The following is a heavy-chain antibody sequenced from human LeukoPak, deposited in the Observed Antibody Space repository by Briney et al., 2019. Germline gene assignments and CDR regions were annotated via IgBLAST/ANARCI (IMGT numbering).Heavy chain of an antibody. CDR3: ARLGGWLQPPDY. Sequence: SETLSLTCAVYGGSFSGYYWSWIRQPPGKGLEWIGEISHSGSTNYNPSLKSRVTISVDTSKNQFSLKLSSVTAADTAVYYCARLGGWLQPPDYWGQGTLVTVSS. V-gene: IGHV4-34*01. CDR1: GGSFSGYY. CDR2: ISHSGST. D-gene: IGHD5-24*01. J-gene: IGHJ4*02.